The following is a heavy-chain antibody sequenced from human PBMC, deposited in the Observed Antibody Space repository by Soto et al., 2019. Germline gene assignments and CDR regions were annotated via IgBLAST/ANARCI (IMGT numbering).Heavy chain of an antibody. V-gene: IGHV4-30-4*02. CDR1: GGSMSSGDYY. J-gene: IGHJ4*02. CDR3: AREYYDSSGYYYYFDY. CDR2: IYYSGST. Sequence: SDTLSLTCTVSGGSMSSGDYYWCCIRQPPGKGLEWIGYIYYSGSTYYNPSLKSRVTISVDTSKNQFSLKLSSVTAADTAVYYCAREYYDSSGYYYYFDYWGQGTLVTVSS. D-gene: IGHD3-22*01.